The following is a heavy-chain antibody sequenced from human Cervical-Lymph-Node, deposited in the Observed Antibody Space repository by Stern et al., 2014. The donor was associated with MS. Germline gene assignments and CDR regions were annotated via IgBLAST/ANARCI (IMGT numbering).Heavy chain of an antibody. CDR1: GFTFSSYS. CDR2: INSDSTYI. Sequence: QLVQSGGGLVKPGGSVRVSCAASGFTFSSYSMNWVRQAPGKGLEWVSYINSDSTYIYYADSVKGRFTISRDNAKNSLHLQLNSLRAEDTAVYYCASPSKRGPYSGGYYYEDFFYYGMDVWGQGTTVIVSS. V-gene: IGHV3-21*01. J-gene: IGHJ6*02. CDR3: ASPSKRGPYSGGYYYEDFFYYGMDV. D-gene: IGHD3-22*01.